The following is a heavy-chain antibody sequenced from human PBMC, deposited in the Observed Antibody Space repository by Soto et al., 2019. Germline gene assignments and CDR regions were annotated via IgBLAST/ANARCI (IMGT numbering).Heavy chain of an antibody. CDR1: GYTFTKYG. Sequence: QVQLVKSGAEVKNPGASVKVSCKASGYTFTKYGIDWARQAPGQGLEWMGWINTYNGNTNYAQNVQGRVTLTTDTSTSTAYMELRSLRSNDTAIYYCAMVDVYVTPSPQDVWGQGTTVIVSS. CDR2: INTYNGNT. V-gene: IGHV1-18*01. CDR3: AMVDVYVTPSPQDV. D-gene: IGHD3-16*01. J-gene: IGHJ6*02.